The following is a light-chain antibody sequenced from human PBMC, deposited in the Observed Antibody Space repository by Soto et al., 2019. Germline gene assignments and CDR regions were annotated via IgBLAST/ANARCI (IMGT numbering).Light chain of an antibody. CDR1: QSVSSN. V-gene: IGKV3-15*01. Sequence: EMVMTQSPVTLSVSTGERATLSCRASQSVSSNLAWYQQKPGQAPRLLIYGASTRATGIPVRFSGSGSGTEFTLTISSLQSEDFAVYYCQQYHNWPTWTFGQGTKVDIK. J-gene: IGKJ1*01. CDR2: GAS. CDR3: QQYHNWPTWT.